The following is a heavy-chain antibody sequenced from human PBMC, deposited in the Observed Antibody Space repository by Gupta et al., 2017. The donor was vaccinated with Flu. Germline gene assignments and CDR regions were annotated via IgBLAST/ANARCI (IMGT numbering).Heavy chain of an antibody. Sequence: QVQLQESGPGLVKPSQTLSLTCSVSGGSISSGGYYWSWIRQHPGKGLEWIGHIDNSGSTYYVPSLESRVTISMDTSKNQFSLKLSSVTAADTAIYYCARATLEQQLGHWGQGTLVTVSS. CDR3: ARATLEQQLGH. CDR1: GGSISSGGYY. V-gene: IGHV4-31*03. J-gene: IGHJ4*02. D-gene: IGHD6-13*01. CDR2: IDNSGST.